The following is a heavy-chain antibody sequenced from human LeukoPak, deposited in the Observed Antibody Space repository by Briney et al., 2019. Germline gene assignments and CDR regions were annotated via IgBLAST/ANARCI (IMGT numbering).Heavy chain of an antibody. CDR3: ARDYGVTMIVVVKGYYYYGMDV. CDR1: GYTFTAYY. CDR2: IKPDSGSS. V-gene: IGHV1-2*02. Sequence: ASVKVSCKASGYTFTAYYIHWLRQAPGQGPEWMGWIKPDSGSSHYAQKFQGRVTMTTDTSTSTAYMELRSLRSDDTAVYYCARDYGVTMIVVVKGYYYYGMDVWGQGTTVTVSS. J-gene: IGHJ6*02. D-gene: IGHD3-22*01.